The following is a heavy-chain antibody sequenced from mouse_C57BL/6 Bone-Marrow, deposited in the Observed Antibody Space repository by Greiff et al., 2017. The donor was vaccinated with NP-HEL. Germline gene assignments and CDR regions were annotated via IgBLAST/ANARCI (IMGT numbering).Heavy chain of an antibody. Sequence: QVQLQQPGAELVKPGASVKLSCKASGYTFTSYWMHWVKQRPGRGLEWIGRIDPNSGGTKYNEKFKSKATLTVDKPSSTTYMQLSSRTSEDSAVYYCARFRTGTTWFAYWGQGTLVTVSA. CDR3: ARFRTGTTWFAY. CDR2: IDPNSGGT. D-gene: IGHD4-1*01. V-gene: IGHV1-72*01. J-gene: IGHJ3*01. CDR1: GYTFTSYW.